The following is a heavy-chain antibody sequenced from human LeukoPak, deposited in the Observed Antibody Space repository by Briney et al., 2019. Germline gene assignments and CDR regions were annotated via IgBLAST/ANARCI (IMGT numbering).Heavy chain of an antibody. Sequence: GGSLRLSCAASGFIFTTHGMHWVRQAPGKGLEWLAVTSHDETNKFYADSVKGRFTISRDNAKQSLYLQMNSLRAEDTALYYCAKEVTFGGDKWFDYWGQGTLVTVSS. CDR1: GFIFTTHG. D-gene: IGHD3-16*01. V-gene: IGHV3-30*18. J-gene: IGHJ4*02. CDR3: AKEVTFGGDKWFDY. CDR2: TSHDETNK.